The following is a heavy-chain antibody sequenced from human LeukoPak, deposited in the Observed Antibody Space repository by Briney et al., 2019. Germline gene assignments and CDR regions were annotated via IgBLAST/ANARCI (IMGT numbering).Heavy chain of an antibody. CDR1: GFTFSSYG. CDR3: ARVSGSYSLYYYMDV. D-gene: IGHD1-26*01. V-gene: IGHV3-30*02. J-gene: IGHJ6*03. CDR2: IRYDGSNK. Sequence: GGSLRLSCAASGFTFSSYGMHWVRQAPGKGLEWVAFIRYDGSNKYYADSVKGRFTISRDNSKNTLYLQMNSLRAEDTAVYYCARVSGSYSLYYYMDVWGKGTTVTVSS.